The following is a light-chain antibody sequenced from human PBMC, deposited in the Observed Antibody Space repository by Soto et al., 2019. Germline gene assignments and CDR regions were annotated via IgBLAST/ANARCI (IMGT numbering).Light chain of an antibody. V-gene: IGKV1-39*01. J-gene: IGKJ1*01. CDR3: QQSYSNTQT. Sequence: DIQMTQSPSSLSASVGERVTITCRASQSISTYLNWYQQKPGKAPKLLILVASTLPSGVPSRFSGSGSGTDFTLTISCLQPEDFATYYCQQSYSNTQTFGQGTKVDIK. CDR2: VAS. CDR1: QSISTY.